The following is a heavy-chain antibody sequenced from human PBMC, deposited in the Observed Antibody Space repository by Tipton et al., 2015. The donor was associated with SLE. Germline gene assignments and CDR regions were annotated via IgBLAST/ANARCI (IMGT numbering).Heavy chain of an antibody. D-gene: IGHD1-26*01. V-gene: IGHV3-15*01. CDR3: TTEVGATDAFDI. CDR2: IKSKTDGGTT. CDR1: GFTFSNAW. J-gene: IGHJ3*02. Sequence: SLRLSCAASGFTFSNAWMSWVRQAPGKGLEWVGRIKSKTDGGTTDYAAPVKGRFTISRDDSKNTLYLQMNSLKTEDTAVYYCTTEVGATDAFDIWGQGTMVTVSS.